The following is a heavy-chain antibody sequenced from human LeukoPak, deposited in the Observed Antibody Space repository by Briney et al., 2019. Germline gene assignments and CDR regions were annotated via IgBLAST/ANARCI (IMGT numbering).Heavy chain of an antibody. CDR2: ITKSGDST. V-gene: IGHV3-23*01. Sequence: PGGTLRLSCAASGFTFSSYDMSWVRQAPGKGLEWVSSITKSGDSTYYADSVKGRFTISRDNSKNTLYLQMNSLRAEDTAVYYCARVGEIYYDSSGYYYLGYWGQGTLVTVSS. CDR3: ARVGEIYYDSSGYYYLGY. D-gene: IGHD3-22*01. CDR1: GFTFSSYD. J-gene: IGHJ4*02.